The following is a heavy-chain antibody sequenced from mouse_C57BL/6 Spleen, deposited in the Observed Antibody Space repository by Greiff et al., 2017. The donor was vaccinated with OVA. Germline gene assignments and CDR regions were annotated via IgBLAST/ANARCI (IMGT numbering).Heavy chain of an antibody. V-gene: IGHV5-9-1*02. CDR2: ISSGGDYI. D-gene: IGHD2-4*01. J-gene: IGHJ1*03. CDR3: TRGGYYDYDGMRYFDV. Sequence: EVQLQESGEGLVKPGGSLKLSCAASGFTFSSYAMSWVRQTPEKRLEWVAYISSGGDYIYYADTVKGRFTISRDNARNTLYLQMSSLKSEDTAMYYCTRGGYYDYDGMRYFDVWGTGTTVTVSS. CDR1: GFTFSSYA.